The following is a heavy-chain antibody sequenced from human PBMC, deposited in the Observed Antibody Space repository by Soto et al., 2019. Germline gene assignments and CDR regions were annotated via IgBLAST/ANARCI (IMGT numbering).Heavy chain of an antibody. V-gene: IGHV3-23*01. D-gene: IGHD3-22*01. J-gene: IGHJ4*02. CDR2: ISGSGGST. CDR3: AKESFDYYDSSGYDY. Sequence: GGSLRLSCAASGFTFSSHAMSWVRQAPGKGLEWVSAISGSGGSTYYADSVKGRFTISRDNSKNTLYLQMNSLRAEDTAVYYCAKESFDYYDSSGYDYWGQGTLVTVSS. CDR1: GFTFSSHA.